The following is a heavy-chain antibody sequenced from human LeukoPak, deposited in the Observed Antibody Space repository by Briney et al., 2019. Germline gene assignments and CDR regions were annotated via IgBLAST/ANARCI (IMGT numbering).Heavy chain of an antibody. J-gene: IGHJ4*02. D-gene: IGHD4-23*01. Sequence: GGSLRLSCAAPGFTLSSYAMSWVRQAPGKGLEWVSAISGSGGSTYYADSVKGRFTISRDNSKNTLYLQMNSLRAEDTAVYYCAKESYGGNSGIDYWGQGTLVTVSS. CDR2: ISGSGGST. CDR3: AKESYGGNSGIDY. CDR1: GFTLSSYA. V-gene: IGHV3-23*01.